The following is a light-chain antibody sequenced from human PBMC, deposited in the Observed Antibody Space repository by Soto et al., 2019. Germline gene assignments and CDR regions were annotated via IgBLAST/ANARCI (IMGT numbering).Light chain of an antibody. Sequence: EIVMTQSPATLSVSPGERATLSCRASQSVSNNLAWYQHKPGQAPRLLIYDASTRATGIPARFSGSGSGTEFTLTISSLQSEDFAVYYCQQYNSWVTFGQGTKVDI. CDR1: QSVSNN. CDR2: DAS. V-gene: IGKV3-15*01. J-gene: IGKJ1*01. CDR3: QQYNSWVT.